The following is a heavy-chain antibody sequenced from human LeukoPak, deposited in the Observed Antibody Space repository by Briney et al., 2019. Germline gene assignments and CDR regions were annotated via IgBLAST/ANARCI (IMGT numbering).Heavy chain of an antibody. J-gene: IGHJ4*02. D-gene: IGHD6-19*01. Sequence: ASVKVSCKASGYTFTGYYMHWVRQAPGQGLEWMGWINPNSGGTNYAQKFQGRVTMTRHTSISTAYMELSRLRSDDTAVYYCARGLGIAVARDLFDYWGQGTLVTVSS. CDR1: GYTFTGYY. CDR3: ARGLGIAVARDLFDY. CDR2: INPNSGGT. V-gene: IGHV1-2*02.